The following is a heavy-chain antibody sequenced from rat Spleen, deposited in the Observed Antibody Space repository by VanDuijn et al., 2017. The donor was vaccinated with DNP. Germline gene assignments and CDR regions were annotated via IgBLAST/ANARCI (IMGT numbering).Heavy chain of an antibody. CDR1: GFTFSSYG. Sequence: EVHLVESGGGLVQPGGSLKLSCAASGFTFSSYGMAWVRQAPTKGLEWVASINTGGDYTYYRDSVRGRFTVSRDNARNTQYLQMDSLRSEDTATYYCARRHTGYFDYWGQGVMVTVSS. J-gene: IGHJ2*01. V-gene: IGHV5S13*01. CDR3: ARRHTGYFDY. D-gene: IGHD4-1*01. CDR2: INTGGDYT.